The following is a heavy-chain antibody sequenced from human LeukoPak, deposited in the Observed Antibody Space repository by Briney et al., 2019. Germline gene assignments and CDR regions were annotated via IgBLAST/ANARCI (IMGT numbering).Heavy chain of an antibody. J-gene: IGHJ4*02. V-gene: IGHV4-39*01. CDR3: ARSGGSRIFDY. Sequence: PSETLSLTCTVSGGSISSSSYYWGWIRQPPGKGLEWIGSIYYSGSTYYNPSLKSRVTISVDTSKNQFSLKLSSVTAADTAVYYCARSGGSRIFDYWGQGTLVTVSS. CDR2: IYYSGST. D-gene: IGHD1-26*01. CDR1: GGSISSSSYY.